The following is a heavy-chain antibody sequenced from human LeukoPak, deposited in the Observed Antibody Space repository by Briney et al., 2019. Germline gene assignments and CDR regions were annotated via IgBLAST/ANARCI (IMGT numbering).Heavy chain of an antibody. CDR3: AKGVGWDERLDY. Sequence: GGSLRLSRAASGFTFSSYGMHWVRQAPGKGLEWVAFIRYDGSNKYYADSVKGRFTISRDNSKNTLYLQMNSLRAEDTAVYYCAKGVGWDERLDYWGQGTLVTVSS. D-gene: IGHD6-19*01. V-gene: IGHV3-30*02. J-gene: IGHJ4*02. CDR1: GFTFSSYG. CDR2: IRYDGSNK.